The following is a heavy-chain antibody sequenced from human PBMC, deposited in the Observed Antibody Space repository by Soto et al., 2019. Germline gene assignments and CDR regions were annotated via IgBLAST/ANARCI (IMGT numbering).Heavy chain of an antibody. CDR1: GYSFNTYA. CDR2: ISDYNGHT. D-gene: IGHD7-27*01. J-gene: IGHJ4*02. Sequence: QVQLVQSGGEVKRPGASVRVSCKASGYSFNTYAISWVRQAPGQGLEWMGWISDYNGHTDYAQKFQGRVTMTTDTSTNTVSMELRGLTSDDTAVYYCARGRTGGARDFDYWGQGTLVTVSS. CDR3: ARGRTGGARDFDY. V-gene: IGHV1-18*01.